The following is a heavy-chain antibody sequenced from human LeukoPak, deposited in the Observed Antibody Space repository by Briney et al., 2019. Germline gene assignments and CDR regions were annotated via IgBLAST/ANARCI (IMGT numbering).Heavy chain of an antibody. CDR3: ARDLAAAALSYYYYYMDV. Sequence: ASVKVSCKASGGTFNNYATSWVRQAPGQGLEWMGWINPNSGGTNYAQKFQGRVTMTRDTSISTAYMELSRLRSDDTAVYYCARDLAAAALSYYYYYMDVWGKGTTVTVSS. CDR2: INPNSGGT. D-gene: IGHD2-15*01. J-gene: IGHJ6*03. CDR1: GGTFNNYA. V-gene: IGHV1-2*02.